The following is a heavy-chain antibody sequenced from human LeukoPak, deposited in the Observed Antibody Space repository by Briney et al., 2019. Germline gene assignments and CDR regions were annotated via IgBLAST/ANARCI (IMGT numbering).Heavy chain of an antibody. CDR1: GYTFTSYG. V-gene: IGHV1-18*01. D-gene: IGHD3-22*01. J-gene: IGHJ4*02. Sequence: ASVKVSCKASGYTFTSYGISWVRQAPGQGLEWMGWISAYNGNTNYAQKLQGRVTMTTDTSTSTAYMELRSLRSDDTAVYYCARDPYYYDSSGYYWGDYWGQGTLVTVSS. CDR3: ARDPYYYDSSGYYWGDY. CDR2: ISAYNGNT.